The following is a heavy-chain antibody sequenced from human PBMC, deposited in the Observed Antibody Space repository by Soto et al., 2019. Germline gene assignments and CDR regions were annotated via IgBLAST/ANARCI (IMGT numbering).Heavy chain of an antibody. CDR1: GYTFTSYY. D-gene: IGHD5-12*01. CDR3: ARAGIWLQFLQAFDI. V-gene: IGHV1-46*01. J-gene: IGHJ3*02. Sequence: WASVKVSCKASGYTFTSYYMHWVRQAPGQGLEWVGIINHSGGSTSYAQKFQGRVTMTRDTSTSTVYMELSSLRSEDTAAYYCARAGIWLQFLQAFDIWGQGTMVTVSS. CDR2: INHSGGST.